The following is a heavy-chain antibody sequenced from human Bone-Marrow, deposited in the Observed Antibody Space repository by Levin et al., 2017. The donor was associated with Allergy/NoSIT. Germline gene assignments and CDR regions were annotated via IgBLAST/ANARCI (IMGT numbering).Heavy chain of an antibody. CDR3: ARGSYYFGSGSFSYYWYFDL. J-gene: IGHJ2*01. Sequence: SETLSLTCAVYGGSFSGYYWTWIRQPPGKGLEWIGEINHSGSTNYNPSLKSRVTTSVDTSKNQFSLKLSSMTAADTAVYYCARGSYYFGSGSFSYYWYFDLWGRGTPVTVSS. CDR1: GGSFSGYY. CDR2: INHSGST. D-gene: IGHD3-10*01. V-gene: IGHV4-34*01.